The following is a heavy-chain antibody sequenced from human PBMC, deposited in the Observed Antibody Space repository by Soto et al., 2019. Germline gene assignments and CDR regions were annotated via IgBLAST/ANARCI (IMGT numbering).Heavy chain of an antibody. Sequence: QVQLVQSGAEVKKPGASVKVSCKASGYTFTSYGISWVRQAPGQGLEWMGWISAYNGNTNYAQKLQGRVTMTTDTSTSTAYMELRSLRSDDTAVYYCARSGCLAYCGGESRARFDPWGQGTLVTVSS. D-gene: IGHD2-21*01. CDR1: GYTFTSYG. CDR3: ARSGCLAYCGGESRARFDP. J-gene: IGHJ5*02. V-gene: IGHV1-18*01. CDR2: ISAYNGNT.